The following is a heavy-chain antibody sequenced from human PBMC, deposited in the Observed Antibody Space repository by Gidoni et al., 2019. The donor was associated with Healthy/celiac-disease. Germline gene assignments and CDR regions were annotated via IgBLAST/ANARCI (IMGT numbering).Heavy chain of an antibody. V-gene: IGHV4-30-2*01. D-gene: IGHD3-22*01. J-gene: IGHJ4*02. CDR2: IYHSGST. CDR3: ARGGDYYDSSGYSPFDY. CDR1: GGSISRGGYS. Sequence: QLQLQESGSGLVKPSQTLSLTCAVSGGSISRGGYSWSWLRQPPGKGLEGIGYIYHSGSTYYNPSLKRRVTISVDRSKNQFSLKLISVTAADTAVYYCARGGDYYDSSGYSPFDYWGQGTLVTVSS.